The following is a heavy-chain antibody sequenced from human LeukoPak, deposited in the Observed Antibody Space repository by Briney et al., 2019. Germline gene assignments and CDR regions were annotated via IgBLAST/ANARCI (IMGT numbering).Heavy chain of an antibody. CDR3: EREGPFDF. J-gene: IGHJ4*02. V-gene: IGHV3-7*01. CDR1: GFTFRNYW. CDR2: IKQDGSEK. Sequence: GGSLRLSCAASGFTFRNYWMSWVRQAPGKGLEWVANIKQDGSEKYYVDSVKGRFTISRDNAKNSLYLQMHSLRTDDTAVYFCEREGPFDFWGQGTLVTVSS.